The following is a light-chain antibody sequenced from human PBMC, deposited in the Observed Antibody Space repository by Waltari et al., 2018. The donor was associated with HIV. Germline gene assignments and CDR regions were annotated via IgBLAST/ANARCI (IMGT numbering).Light chain of an antibody. CDR2: EVT. Sequence: QSALTQPPSASGSPGQSVTISCTGTSSEVGGYNFVSWYQQHPGKAPKLMIFEVTKRPSGVPARFSGSKTGNTASLTVSGLQADDEGDYYCSSYAGGNNLVFGGGTKLTVL. CDR1: SSEVGGYNF. J-gene: IGLJ2*01. V-gene: IGLV2-8*01. CDR3: SSYAGGNNLV.